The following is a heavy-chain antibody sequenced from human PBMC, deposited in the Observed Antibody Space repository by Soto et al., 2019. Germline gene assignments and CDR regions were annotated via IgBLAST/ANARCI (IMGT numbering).Heavy chain of an antibody. CDR1: GFTFDDYA. J-gene: IGHJ6*02. D-gene: IGHD6-19*01. CDR3: AKDKVSGWPYYYGMDV. V-gene: IGHV3-9*01. Sequence: LSLSCAASGFTFDDYAMHWVRQAPGKGLEWVSGISWNSGSIGYADSVKGRFTISRDNAKNSLYLQMNSLRAEDTALYYCAKDKVSGWPYYYGMDVWGQGTTVTVSS. CDR2: ISWNSGSI.